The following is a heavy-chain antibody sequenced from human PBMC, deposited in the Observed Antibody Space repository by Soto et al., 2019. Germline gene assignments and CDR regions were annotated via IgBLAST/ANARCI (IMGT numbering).Heavy chain of an antibody. CDR3: AREGALKPFSS. J-gene: IGHJ5*02. CDR2: IDYRGST. Sequence: SETLSLTCTVSGDSISKSGHYWGWIRQPPGKALEWIGGIDYRGSTLYNPSLRSRITMSIDTSKKFFSLKLTSVSASDTALYYCAREGALKPFSSWGQGALVTVSS. V-gene: IGHV4-39*02. CDR1: GDSISKSGHY.